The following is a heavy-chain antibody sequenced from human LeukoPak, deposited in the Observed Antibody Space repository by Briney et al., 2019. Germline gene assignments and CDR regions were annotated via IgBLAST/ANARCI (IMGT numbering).Heavy chain of an antibody. CDR1: GGSISTYY. J-gene: IGHJ4*02. D-gene: IGHD5-24*01. Sequence: SEILSLTCTVSGGSISTYYWSWIRQPPGKGLEWIGYIYTTGTTNYIPSLKSRVTMSMDTSENQFSLKLSSVTAADTAVYYCARGFYGYNWFDNWGQGTLVTVSS. CDR3: ARGFYGYNWFDN. CDR2: IYTTGTT. V-gene: IGHV4-4*09.